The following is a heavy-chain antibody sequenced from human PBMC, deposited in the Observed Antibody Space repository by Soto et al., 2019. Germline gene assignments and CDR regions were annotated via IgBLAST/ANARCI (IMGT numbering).Heavy chain of an antibody. J-gene: IGHJ5*02. CDR2: IIPGSRYP. CDR1: GFTFGDSY. D-gene: IGHD2-15*01. V-gene: IGHV3-11*06. CDR3: VRGGGGGLFEP. Sequence: SLRLSCAGSGFTFGDSYMSWIRQAPGKGLEWLSYIIPGSRYPAYADSVKGRFTISRDNAKRSLYLQMMSLTAEDTAIYYCVRGGGGGLFEPWGQGTRVTVSS.